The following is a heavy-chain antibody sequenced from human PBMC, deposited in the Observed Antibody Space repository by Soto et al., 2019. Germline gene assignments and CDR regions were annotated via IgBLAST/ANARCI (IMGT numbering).Heavy chain of an antibody. CDR2: ISGYNGNT. J-gene: IGHJ6*02. CDR1: GYSFTTYG. V-gene: IGHV1-18*01. Sequence: QVQLVQSRGEVKKPGASVKVSCKTSGYSFTTYGISWVRPAPGQGLEWMGWISGYNGNTNHAQKLQGRVTMTTDTSTSTAYMELRSLRSDDTAVYYCAGEGPAAYYYYGMDVWGQGSTGTVSS. CDR3: AGEGPAAYYYYGMDV.